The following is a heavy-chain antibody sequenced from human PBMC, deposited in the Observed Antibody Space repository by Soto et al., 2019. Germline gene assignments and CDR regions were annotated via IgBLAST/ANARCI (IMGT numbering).Heavy chain of an antibody. Sequence: RRLSCATSGFTFSGFSMNWVRQAPGKGLEWVSSIRSSSSYIYYADSVKGRFTISRDNAKNSLYLQMNSLRAEDTAVYYCARARDSRGYFVGYLSGMDVWGPGTTVTVYS. V-gene: IGHV3-21*06. CDR3: ARARDSRGYFVGYLSGMDV. J-gene: IGHJ6*02. CDR1: GFTFSGFS. D-gene: IGHD3-22*01. CDR2: IRSSSSYI.